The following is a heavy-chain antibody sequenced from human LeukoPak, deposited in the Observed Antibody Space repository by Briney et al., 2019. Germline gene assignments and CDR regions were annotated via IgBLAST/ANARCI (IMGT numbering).Heavy chain of an antibody. CDR1: GGSIRGSY. CDR3: AREMGRDGYNT. CDR2: IYTSGST. V-gene: IGHV4-4*07. D-gene: IGHD5-24*01. J-gene: IGHJ5*02. Sequence: SETLSLTCTVSGGSIRGSYWSWVPQPAGKGLEWIGRIYTSGSTNYNPSLKSRVTMSVDTSKNQFSLKLSYVTAADTAVYYCAREMGRDGYNTWGQGTLVTVSS.